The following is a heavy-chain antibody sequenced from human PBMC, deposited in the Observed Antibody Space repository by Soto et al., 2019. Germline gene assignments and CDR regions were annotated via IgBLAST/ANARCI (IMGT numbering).Heavy chain of an antibody. Sequence: ASVKVSCKASGYTFTGYYMHWVRQAPGQGLEWMGWINPNSGGTNYAQKFQGWVTMTRDTSISTAYMELSRLRSDDTAVYYCARRAKIFGVAEEFDYWGQGTLVTVSS. J-gene: IGHJ4*02. D-gene: IGHD3-3*01. CDR3: ARRAKIFGVAEEFDY. V-gene: IGHV1-2*04. CDR2: INPNSGGT. CDR1: GYTFTGYY.